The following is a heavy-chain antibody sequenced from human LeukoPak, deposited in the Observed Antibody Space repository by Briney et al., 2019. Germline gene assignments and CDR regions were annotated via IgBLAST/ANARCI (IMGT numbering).Heavy chain of an antibody. CDR2: INHSGST. J-gene: IGHJ4*02. V-gene: IGHV4-39*07. CDR3: ARAGYSGYLDY. Sequence: PSETLSLTCTVSGGSISSGGYYWSWIRQPPGKGLEWIGEINHSGSTNYNPSLKSRVTISVDTSKNQFSLKLSSVTAADTAVYYCARAGYSGYLDYWGQGTLVTVSS. D-gene: IGHD5-12*01. CDR1: GGSISSGGYY.